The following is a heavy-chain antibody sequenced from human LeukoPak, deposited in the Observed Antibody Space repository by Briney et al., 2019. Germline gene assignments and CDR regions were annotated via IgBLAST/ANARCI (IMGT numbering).Heavy chain of an antibody. CDR1: GYTFTSYY. J-gene: IGHJ4*02. Sequence: ASVKVSCKASGYTFTSYYMHWVRQAPGQGLEWMGIINPSGGSTSYAQKFQGRVTMTRDTSTSTVYMELSSLRSEDTAVYYYARDPRGNYYGSGSSPPDYWGQGTLVTVSS. CDR2: INPSGGST. D-gene: IGHD3-10*01. V-gene: IGHV1-46*01. CDR3: ARDPRGNYYGSGSSPPDY.